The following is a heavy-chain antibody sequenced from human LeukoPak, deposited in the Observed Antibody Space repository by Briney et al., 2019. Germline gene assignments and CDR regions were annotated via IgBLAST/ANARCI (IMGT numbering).Heavy chain of an antibody. Sequence: ASVKVSCKASGYTFTNYGISWVRQAPGQGLEWMGWISAYNGNTIYAQKLQGRVTMTTDTSTSTAYMELRSLRSDDTAVYYCARDSPIIGHEYWGQGTLVTVSS. CDR3: ARDSPIIGHEY. D-gene: IGHD3-10*01. CDR2: ISAYNGNT. CDR1: GYTFTNYG. V-gene: IGHV1-18*01. J-gene: IGHJ4*02.